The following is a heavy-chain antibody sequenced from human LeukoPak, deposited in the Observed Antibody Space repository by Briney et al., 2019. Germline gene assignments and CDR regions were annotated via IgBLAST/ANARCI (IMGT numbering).Heavy chain of an antibody. CDR3: AREGALPLDGFDM. V-gene: IGHV3-74*01. CDR1: GFXFSTNW. D-gene: IGHD4/OR15-4a*01. J-gene: IGHJ3*02. CDR2: INSDGSST. Sequence: PGGSLRLSCAASGFXFSTNWMHWVRQAPGKGLVWVSRINSDGSSTSYTDSVKGRFTISRDNAKNTLYLQMNSLGAEDTAVYFCAREGALPLDGFDMWGQGTKVTVSS.